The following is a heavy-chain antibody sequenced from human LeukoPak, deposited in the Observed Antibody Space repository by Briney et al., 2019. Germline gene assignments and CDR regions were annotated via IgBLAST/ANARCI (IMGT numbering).Heavy chain of an antibody. D-gene: IGHD5-12*01. CDR1: GASVGASGQY. CDR2: RHFSGST. Sequence: SETLSLTCTVSGASVGASGQYWGWIRQPPGKGLEWIATRHFSGSTYYETSLKSRLTISVDTSKNQVSLKLNSVTSADTAVYYCARDWDGGFDFNTFDIWGLGTMVTVSS. J-gene: IGHJ3*02. V-gene: IGHV4-39*07. CDR3: ARDWDGGFDFNTFDI.